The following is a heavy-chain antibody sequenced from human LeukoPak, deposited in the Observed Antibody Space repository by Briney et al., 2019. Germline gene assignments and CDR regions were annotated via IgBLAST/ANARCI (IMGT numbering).Heavy chain of an antibody. CDR3: TRAVAGHPD. V-gene: IGHV4-34*01. CDR2: INHSGYT. Sequence: SETLSLTCAVSGVLFSNYYWSWVRQSPRQGLEWIGEINHSGYTNYNPSLKSRVTMSIDTSKNQFSLTLTSVTAADAGVYYCTRAVAGHPDWGQGTLVTVSS. CDR1: GVLFSNYY. J-gene: IGHJ4*01. D-gene: IGHD6-19*01.